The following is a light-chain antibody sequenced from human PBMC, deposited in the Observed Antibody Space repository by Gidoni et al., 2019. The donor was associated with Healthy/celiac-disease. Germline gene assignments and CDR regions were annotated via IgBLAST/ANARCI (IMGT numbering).Light chain of an antibody. CDR2: GAS. CDR1: QSVSRSY. CDR3: QQYGSSPLT. J-gene: IGKJ4*01. V-gene: IGKV3-20*01. Sequence: EIVLTQSPGTLYLSQGERATLSCRASQSVSRSYLAGYQQKPGQAPRLLIYGASSRATGIQDRFSGSGSGTDFTLTISRLEPEDFAVYYCQQYGSSPLTFGGGTKVEIK.